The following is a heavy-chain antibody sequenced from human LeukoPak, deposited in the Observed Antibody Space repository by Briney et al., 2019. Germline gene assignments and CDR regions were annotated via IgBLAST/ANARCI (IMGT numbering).Heavy chain of an antibody. J-gene: IGHJ5*02. CDR3: ARGDNWNNWFDP. CDR2: MNPNSGNK. CDR1: GYTFTSYD. D-gene: IGHD1-20*01. Sequence: ASVKVSCKASGYTFTSYDINWVRQAAGKGLEWMGWMNPNSGNKVYAEKLQGRVTMTRNTSISTAYIELSSLRSEDTAVYYCARGDNWNNWFDPWGQGTLVTVSS. V-gene: IGHV1-8*01.